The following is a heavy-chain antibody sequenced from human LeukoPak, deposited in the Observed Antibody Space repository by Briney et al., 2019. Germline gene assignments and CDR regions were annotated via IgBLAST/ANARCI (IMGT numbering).Heavy chain of an antibody. CDR3: TTSSGDRYSDWNSRDY. Sequence: GGSLRLSCAASGFTFSNAWMSWVRQAPGKGLEWVGRIKSKTDGGTTDYAAPVKGRFTISRDDSKNTLYLQMNSLKTEDTAVYYCTTSSGDRYSDWNSRDYWGQGTLVTVSS. D-gene: IGHD3-9*01. V-gene: IGHV3-15*01. J-gene: IGHJ4*02. CDR1: GFTFSNAW. CDR2: IKSKTDGGTT.